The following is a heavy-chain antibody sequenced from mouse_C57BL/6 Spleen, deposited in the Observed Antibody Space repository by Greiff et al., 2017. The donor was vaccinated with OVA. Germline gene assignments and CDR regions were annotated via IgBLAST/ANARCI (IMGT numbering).Heavy chain of an antibody. CDR3: ARSNYYGSSPVGFAY. CDR2: IYPFDSYT. D-gene: IGHD1-1*01. Sequence: QVQLQQPGAELVKPGASVKLSCKASGYTFTSYWMQWAKQRPGQGLEWIGEIYPFDSYTNYNQKFKGKATLTVDTSSSTAYMQLSSLTSADSAVYDCARSNYYGSSPVGFAYWGQGTLVTVSA. CDR1: GYTFTSYW. J-gene: IGHJ3*01. V-gene: IGHV1-50*01.